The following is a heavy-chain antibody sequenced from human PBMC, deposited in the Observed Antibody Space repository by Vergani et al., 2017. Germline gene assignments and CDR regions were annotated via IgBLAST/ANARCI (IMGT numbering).Heavy chain of an antibody. CDR1: GGTFSSYA. Sequence: QVQLVQSGAEVKKPGSSVKVSCKASGGTFSSYAISWVRQAPGQGLEWMGRIIPIFGTANYAQKLQGRVTMTTDTSTSTAYMDLRSLTSDDTAVYYCARSMYSNSWYLDFWGQGTLVSVSS. CDR3: ARSMYSNSWYLDF. D-gene: IGHD6-13*01. J-gene: IGHJ4*02. V-gene: IGHV1-69*05. CDR2: IIPIFGTA.